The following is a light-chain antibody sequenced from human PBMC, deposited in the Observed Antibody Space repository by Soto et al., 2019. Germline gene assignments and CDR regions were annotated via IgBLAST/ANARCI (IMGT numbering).Light chain of an antibody. V-gene: IGLV2-14*01. Sequence: QSVLNQPASVSGSPGQSITISCTGTGSDVGGYNYVSWYQQHPGKAPKLMIYDVSNRPSGVSNRFSGSESGNTASLTISGLQAEDEADYYCCSYTSSSTFVFGSGTKVTVL. J-gene: IGLJ1*01. CDR1: GSDVGGYNY. CDR2: DVS. CDR3: CSYTSSSTFV.